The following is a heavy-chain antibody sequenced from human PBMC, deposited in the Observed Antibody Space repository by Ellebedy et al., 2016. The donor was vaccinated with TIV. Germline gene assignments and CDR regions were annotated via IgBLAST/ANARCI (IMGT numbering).Heavy chain of an antibody. Sequence: ASVKVSCKASGYTLSGYYMDWVRQAPGQGLEWMGIINPSGGSTTYAQKFQGRVTMTRDKSTRTLYMELSSLRSDDTAVYYCARVRGVYVADYWGQGTLVTVSS. CDR1: GYTLSGYY. V-gene: IGHV1-46*01. D-gene: IGHD3-10*01. CDR2: INPSGGST. J-gene: IGHJ4*02. CDR3: ARVRGVYVADY.